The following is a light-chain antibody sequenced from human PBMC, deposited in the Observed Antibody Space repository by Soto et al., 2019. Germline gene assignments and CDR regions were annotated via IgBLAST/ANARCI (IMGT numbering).Light chain of an antibody. CDR1: TSNIGSNA. V-gene: IGLV1-44*01. Sequence: QSVLTQPPSASGTPGQSVTLSCSGSTSNIGSNAVNWYQQLPGTAPKLLIYKNNQRPSGVPDRFSGSKFGTSASLAISGLQSEDEADYHCAAWDDSLHGVVFGGGTKLTVL. CDR2: KNN. J-gene: IGLJ3*02. CDR3: AAWDDSLHGVV.